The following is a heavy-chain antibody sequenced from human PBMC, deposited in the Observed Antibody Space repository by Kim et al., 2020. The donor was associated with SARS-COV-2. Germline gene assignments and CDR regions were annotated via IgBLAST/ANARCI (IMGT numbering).Heavy chain of an antibody. CDR1: GFTFDDYA. CDR3: AKDMRPIFGVVIGARGAAFDI. Sequence: GGSLRLSCAASGFTFDDYAMHWVRQAPGKGLEWVSGISWNSGSIGYADSVKGRFTISRDNAKNSLYLQMNSLRAEDTALYYCAKDMRPIFGVVIGARGAAFDIWGQGTMVTVSS. J-gene: IGHJ3*02. V-gene: IGHV3-9*01. D-gene: IGHD3-3*01. CDR2: ISWNSGSI.